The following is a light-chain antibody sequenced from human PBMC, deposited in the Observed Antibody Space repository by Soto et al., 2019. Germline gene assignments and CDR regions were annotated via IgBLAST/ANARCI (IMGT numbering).Light chain of an antibody. J-gene: IGKJ1*01. CDR1: QGIRND. Sequence: AIQMTQSPSSLSASVGDRVSITCQASQGIRNDLAWYQQKPGQAPKLLIFDASSLQSGVPSRFSGSGSGTDFTLTITSLQPEDFATYYCLQDYNYPRTFGQGTRVEIK. V-gene: IGKV1-6*01. CDR3: LQDYNYPRT. CDR2: DAS.